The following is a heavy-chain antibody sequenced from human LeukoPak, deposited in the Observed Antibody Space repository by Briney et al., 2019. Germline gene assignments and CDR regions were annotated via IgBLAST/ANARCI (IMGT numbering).Heavy chain of an antibody. J-gene: IGHJ6*03. CDR2: ISYDGSNK. CDR1: GFTFSSYA. Sequence: GGSLRLSCAASGFTFSSYAMHWVRQAPGKGLEWVAVISYDGSNKYYADSVKGRFTISRDNSKNTLYLQMNSLRAEDTAVYYCARDGGGQTGTNYYYYYMDVWGKGTTVTVSS. V-gene: IGHV3-30*01. CDR3: ARDGGGQTGTNYYYYYMDV. D-gene: IGHD1-1*01.